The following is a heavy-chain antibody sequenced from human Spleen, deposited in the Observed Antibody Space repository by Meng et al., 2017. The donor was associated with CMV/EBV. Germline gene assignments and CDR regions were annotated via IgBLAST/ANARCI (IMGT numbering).Heavy chain of an antibody. V-gene: IGHV3-7*01. CDR3: ARGGLAALD. Sequence: GESLKISCAASGFTFSNYWMAWVRQVPGKGLEWVANIKQDGSEKYYVDSVKGRFTISRDNAKNSLDLQMNSLRAEDTAVYYCARGGLAALDWGQGTLVTVSS. D-gene: IGHD6-6*01. CDR2: IKQDGSEK. CDR1: GFTFSNYW. J-gene: IGHJ4*02.